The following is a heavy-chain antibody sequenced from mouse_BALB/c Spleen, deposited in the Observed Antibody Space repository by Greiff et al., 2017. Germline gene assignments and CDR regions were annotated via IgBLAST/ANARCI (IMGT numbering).Heavy chain of an antibody. CDR1: GYSITSDYA. D-gene: IGHD2-4*01. CDR3: ARTYYDYDAFDY. V-gene: IGHV3-2*02. Sequence: DVQLQESGPGLVKPSQSLSLTCTVTGYSITSDYAWTWIRQFPGNTLEWMGFISYSGGTGYNPSLKSRISITRDTSKNQFFLQLNSVTTEDTATYYCARTYYDYDAFDYWGQGTTLTVSS. CDR2: ISYSGGT. J-gene: IGHJ2*01.